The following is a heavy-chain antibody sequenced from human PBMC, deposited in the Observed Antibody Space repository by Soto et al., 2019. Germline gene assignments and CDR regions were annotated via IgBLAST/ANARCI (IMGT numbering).Heavy chain of an antibody. V-gene: IGHV5-10-1*01. CDR1: GYSFTSYW. D-gene: IGHD3-22*01. J-gene: IGHJ4*02. CDR2: IDPSDSYT. Sequence: PGESLKISCKGSGYSFTSYWISWVRQMPGKGLEWMGRIDPSDSYTNYSPSFQGHVTISADKSISTAYLQWSSLKASDTAMYYCARHNHHYYDSSGTPMLVDYWGQGTLVTVSS. CDR3: ARHNHHYYDSSGTPMLVDY.